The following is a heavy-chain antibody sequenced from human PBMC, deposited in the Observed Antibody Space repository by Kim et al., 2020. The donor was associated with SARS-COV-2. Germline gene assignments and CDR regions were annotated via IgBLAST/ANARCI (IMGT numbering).Heavy chain of an antibody. CDR2: IYHSGNT. D-gene: IGHD4-17*01. Sequence: SETLSLTCIVSGGSISSSGYYWGWIRQPPGKGLEWIGSIYHSGNTYYNPSLKSRVTISVDTPKNQFSLKLIAVAAADTAVYYCARQRFPSSYGDYWGQGPLVTVSS. CDR3: ARQRFPSSYGDY. CDR1: GGSISSSGYY. V-gene: IGHV4-39*01. J-gene: IGHJ4*02.